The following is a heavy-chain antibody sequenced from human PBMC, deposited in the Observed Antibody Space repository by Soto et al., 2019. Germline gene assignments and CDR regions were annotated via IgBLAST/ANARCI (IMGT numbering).Heavy chain of an antibody. V-gene: IGHV3-66*04. CDR1: GFTVSSNY. Sequence: EVQLVESGGGLVQPGGSLRLSCAASGFTVSSNYLSWVRQAPGKGLEWVSVIYSGGSTYYADSVKGRFTISRDNAKNTLYLQMNTLKVEDTAEYYCERQRGGYDRYLDYWGQVTLVAVSS. D-gene: IGHD5-12*01. CDR3: ERQRGGYDRYLDY. CDR2: IYSGGST. J-gene: IGHJ4*02.